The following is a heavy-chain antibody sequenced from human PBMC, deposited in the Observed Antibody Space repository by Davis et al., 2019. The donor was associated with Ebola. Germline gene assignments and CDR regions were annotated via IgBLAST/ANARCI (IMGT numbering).Heavy chain of an antibody. J-gene: IGHJ4*02. CDR1: GYTFTSYG. V-gene: IGHV1-18*01. CDR2: ISAYNGNT. Sequence: ASVKVSCKASGYTFTSYGISWVRQAPGQGLEWMGWISAYNGNTNYAQKLQGRVTMTTDTSTSTAYMELRSLRYDDTAVYYCARDRGMITFGGNLDYWGQGTLVTVSS. D-gene: IGHD3-16*01. CDR3: ARDRGMITFGGNLDY.